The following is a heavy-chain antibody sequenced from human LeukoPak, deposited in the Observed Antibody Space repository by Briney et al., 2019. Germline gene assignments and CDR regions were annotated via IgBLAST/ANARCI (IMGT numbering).Heavy chain of an antibody. CDR2: ISGDGGAT. D-gene: IGHD3-10*01. CDR3: AKESYFGSGSPMDV. V-gene: IGHV3-43*02. Sequence: GGSLRLSCAASGSTFDDYAMHWVRQAPGKGLEWVSLISGDGGATYYADSVKGRFTISRDNSENSLYLQMNSLRPEDTALYYCAKESYFGSGSPMDVWGQGTTVTVSS. CDR1: GSTFDDYA. J-gene: IGHJ6*02.